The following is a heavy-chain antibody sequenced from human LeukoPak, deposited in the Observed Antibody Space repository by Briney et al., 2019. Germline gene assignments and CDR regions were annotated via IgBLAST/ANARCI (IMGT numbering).Heavy chain of an antibody. CDR1: GFTFSSYG. J-gene: IGHJ5*01. CDR3: AREKFDS. V-gene: IGHV3-30*03. CDR2: ISYDGSNK. Sequence: PGRSLRLSCAASGFTFSSYGMHWVRQAPGKGLEWVAVISYDGSNKYYADSVKGRFTISRDNSNSLISLQMNDLTTEDTAVYYCAREKFDSWGQGTLVTVSS.